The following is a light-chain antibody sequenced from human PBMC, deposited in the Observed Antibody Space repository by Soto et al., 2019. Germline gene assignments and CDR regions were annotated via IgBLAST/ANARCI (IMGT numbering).Light chain of an antibody. CDR3: QQRSNWPHT. V-gene: IGKV3-11*01. CDR2: DAS. Sequence: EIVMTQSPGTLSVSPGERVTLSCRASQSVNDKLAWYQQKPGQAPRLLIYDASTRAAGIPASFSGSGSGTDFTLTISSLEPEDFAVYYCQQRSNWPHTFGQGTRLEIK. CDR1: QSVNDK. J-gene: IGKJ5*01.